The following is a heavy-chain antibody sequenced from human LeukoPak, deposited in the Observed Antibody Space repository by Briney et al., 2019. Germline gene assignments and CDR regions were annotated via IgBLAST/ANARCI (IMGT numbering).Heavy chain of an antibody. J-gene: IGHJ4*02. Sequence: PGGSLRLSCAASGFTFSGYWMTWVRQAPGKGLEWVANVNQDGNNKNYVESVKGRFTISRDNAKNSLYLQMNSLRAEDTAVYYCARDFVTGTGGWGQGTLVTVSS. D-gene: IGHD1-14*01. CDR2: VNQDGNNK. CDR1: GFTFSGYW. CDR3: ARDFVTGTGG. V-gene: IGHV3-7*01.